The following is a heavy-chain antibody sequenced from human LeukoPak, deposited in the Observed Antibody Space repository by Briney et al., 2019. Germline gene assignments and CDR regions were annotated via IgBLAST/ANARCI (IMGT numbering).Heavy chain of an antibody. CDR3: AKDVNWNYGPQYYFDY. D-gene: IGHD1-7*01. J-gene: IGHJ4*02. CDR1: GFTFSSYG. V-gene: IGHV3-33*06. Sequence: GGSLRLSWAATGFTFSSYGMHWVRQAPGKGLEWVAVIWYDGSNKYYADSVKGRFTISRDNSKNTLYLQTNSLRAEDTAVYYCAKDVNWNYGPQYYFDYWGQGTLVTVSS. CDR2: IWYDGSNK.